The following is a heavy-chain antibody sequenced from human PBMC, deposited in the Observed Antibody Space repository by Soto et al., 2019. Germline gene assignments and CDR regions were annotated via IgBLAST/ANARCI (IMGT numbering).Heavy chain of an antibody. CDR2: ISWNSGSI. CDR1: GFTFDDYA. J-gene: IGHJ4*02. CDR3: AKALDYDSSGYYYFDS. V-gene: IGHV3-9*01. D-gene: IGHD3-22*01. Sequence: GGSLRLSCAASGFTFDDYAMHWVRQAPGKGPEWVSSISWNSGSIAYADSVKGRFTISRDNAKNSLFLQMSSLRPEDTALYYCAKALDYDSSGYYYFDSWGQGT.